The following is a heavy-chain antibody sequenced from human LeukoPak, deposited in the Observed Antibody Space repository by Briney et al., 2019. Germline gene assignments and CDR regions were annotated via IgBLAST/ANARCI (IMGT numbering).Heavy chain of an antibody. V-gene: IGHV3-48*01. CDR1: GFTFSDSS. CDR2: ISSSSTTI. J-gene: IGHJ4*02. D-gene: IGHD5-18*01. Sequence: GGSLRLSCTASGFTFSDSSMNWVRQAPGKGPEWLSYISSSSTTIYYADSVEGRFTISRDDAKNSLYLQMNSLRAEDTAVYYCARNLNTADDYWGQGILVTVSS. CDR3: ARNLNTADDY.